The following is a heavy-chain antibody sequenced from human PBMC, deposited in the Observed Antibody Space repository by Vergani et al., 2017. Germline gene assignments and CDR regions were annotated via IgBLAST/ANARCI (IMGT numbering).Heavy chain of an antibody. CDR2: FDPEDGET. V-gene: IGHV1-24*01. D-gene: IGHD5-12*01. CDR1: GYTLTELS. J-gene: IGHJ6*02. Sequence: QVQLVQSGAEVKKPVASVKVSCKVSGYTLTELSMHWVRQAPGKGLEWMGGFDPEDGETIYAQTFQGRVTMTEDTSTDTTYMELSSLRSEDTAVYYCATPRLRFSYYYYYGMDVWGQGTTVTVSS. CDR3: ATPRLRFSYYYYYGMDV.